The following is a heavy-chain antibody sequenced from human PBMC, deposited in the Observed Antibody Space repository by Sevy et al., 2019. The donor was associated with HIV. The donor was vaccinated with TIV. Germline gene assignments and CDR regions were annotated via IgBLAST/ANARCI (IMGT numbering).Heavy chain of an antibody. CDR3: ASAPRPYCSSTSCYAFDI. CDR2: IKQDGSEQ. V-gene: IGHV3-7*01. J-gene: IGHJ3*02. D-gene: IGHD2-2*01. CDR1: GFTFSTYW. Sequence: LSLTCAASGFTFSTYWMSWVRQAPGKGLEWVANIKQDGSEQYYVDTVKGRFTISRDNARNSLYLQMNSLRVADTALYYCASAPRPYCSSTSCYAFDIWGQGTMVTVSS.